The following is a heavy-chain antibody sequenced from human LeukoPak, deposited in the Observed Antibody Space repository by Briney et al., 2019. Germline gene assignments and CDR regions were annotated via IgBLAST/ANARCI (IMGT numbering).Heavy chain of an antibody. J-gene: IGHJ4*02. CDR3: ATDGSIVVEGGFDY. CDR2: INHSAHT. CDR1: GGFFSVYY. V-gene: IGHV4-34*01. Sequence: SETLSLTCGLYGGFFSVYYWSWIRQPPGKGREWIGEINHSAHTRYKPSLQSRVTISVDTSKNQFSLKLSSVTAAETAVYYCATDGSIVVEGGFDYWGQGTLVTVSS. D-gene: IGHD3-22*01.